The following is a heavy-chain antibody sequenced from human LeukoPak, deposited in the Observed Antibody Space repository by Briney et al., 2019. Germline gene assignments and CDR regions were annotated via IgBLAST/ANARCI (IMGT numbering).Heavy chain of an antibody. CDR2: IHPTGNL. CDR1: GGSINGGGYY. V-gene: IGHV4-31*11. J-gene: IGHJ4*02. Sequence: PSETLSLTCAVAGGSINGGGYYWNWVRQHPGKGLEWIGCIHPTGNLHYNPSLTGRSTISVDTSKSHFSLSLTSVTAADTADYYCARGADAHKVAYWSQGTLVTVSS. D-gene: IGHD2-2*01. CDR3: ARGADAHKVAY.